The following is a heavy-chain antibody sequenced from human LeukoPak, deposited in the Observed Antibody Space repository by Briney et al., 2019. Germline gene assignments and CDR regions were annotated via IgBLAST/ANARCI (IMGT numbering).Heavy chain of an antibody. CDR1: GGSVSSDSYY. Sequence: SETLSLTCTVSGGSVSSDSYYWTWIRQPPGKGLEWIVYVYYSGRTNYNPTLKSRVTISVDTSKNQFSLRLNSVTAADTALYYCVRETATSYYDSAGYYRQTEVFDVWGQGTKVTVSS. CDR2: VYYSGRT. J-gene: IGHJ3*01. CDR3: VRETATSYYDSAGYYRQTEVFDV. V-gene: IGHV4-61*01. D-gene: IGHD3-22*01.